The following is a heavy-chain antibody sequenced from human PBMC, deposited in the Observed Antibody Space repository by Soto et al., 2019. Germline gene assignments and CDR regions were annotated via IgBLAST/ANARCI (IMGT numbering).Heavy chain of an antibody. CDR3: ARDLYVLAMVRGVTRSWDY. Sequence: GGSLRLSCAASGFTFSSYSMNWVRQAPGKGLEWVSSISSSSSYIYYADSVKGRFTISRDNAKNSLYLQMNSLRAEDTAVYYCARDLYVLAMVRGVTRSWDYWGQGTLVTVSS. V-gene: IGHV3-21*01. D-gene: IGHD3-10*01. J-gene: IGHJ4*02. CDR1: GFTFSSYS. CDR2: ISSSSSYI.